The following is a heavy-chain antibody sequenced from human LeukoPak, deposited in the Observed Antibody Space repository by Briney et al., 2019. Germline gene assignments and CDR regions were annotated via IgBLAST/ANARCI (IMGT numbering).Heavy chain of an antibody. CDR1: GFAFRNYW. Sequence: PGGSLRLSCGASGFAFRNYWMSWVRQAPGKGLEWVAVISYDGSNKYYADSVKGRFTISRDNSKNTLYLQMNSLRAEDTAVYYCAKDHSRWGQGTLVTVSS. CDR3: AKDHSR. J-gene: IGHJ4*02. CDR2: ISYDGSNK. D-gene: IGHD2-15*01. V-gene: IGHV3-30*18.